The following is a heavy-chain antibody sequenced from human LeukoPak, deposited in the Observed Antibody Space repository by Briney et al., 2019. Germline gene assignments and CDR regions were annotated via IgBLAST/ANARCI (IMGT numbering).Heavy chain of an antibody. CDR2: IVVGSGNT. D-gene: IGHD4-17*01. Sequence: SVKVSCKASGFTFTSYAVQWVRQARGQRLEWIGWIVVGSGNTNYAQKFQERVTITRDMSTSTAYMELSSLRSEDTAVYYCAAPPETDYGDYAAPRDYYYGMDVWGKGTTVTVSS. V-gene: IGHV1-58*01. CDR1: GFTFTSYA. CDR3: AAPPETDYGDYAAPRDYYYGMDV. J-gene: IGHJ6*04.